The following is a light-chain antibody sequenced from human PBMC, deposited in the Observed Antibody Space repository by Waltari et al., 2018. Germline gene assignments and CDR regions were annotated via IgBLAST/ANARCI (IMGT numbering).Light chain of an antibody. CDR2: GVF. V-gene: IGLV2-14*01. CDR1: SSDVGFYNY. J-gene: IGLJ3*02. Sequence: QSALTQPASVSGSPGQSITISCTGTSSDVGFYNYVSWYQQHPGNAPELIIYGVFERPSGVSHRFSGSKSGNTASLTISGLQAEDEADYYCNSYTGSRSWVFGGGTKLTVL. CDR3: NSYTGSRSWV.